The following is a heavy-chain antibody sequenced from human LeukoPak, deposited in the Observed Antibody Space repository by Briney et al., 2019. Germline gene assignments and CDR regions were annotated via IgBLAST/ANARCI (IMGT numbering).Heavy chain of an antibody. Sequence: SETLSLTCTVSGGSISSYYWSWIRQPAGKGLEWIGRIYTSGSTNYNPSLESRVTMSVDTSKNQFSLKLSSVTAADTAVYYCARGVRVTTDYYMDVWGKGTTVTVSS. D-gene: IGHD4-17*01. CDR2: IYTSGST. J-gene: IGHJ6*03. V-gene: IGHV4-4*07. CDR1: GGSISSYY. CDR3: ARGVRVTTDYYMDV.